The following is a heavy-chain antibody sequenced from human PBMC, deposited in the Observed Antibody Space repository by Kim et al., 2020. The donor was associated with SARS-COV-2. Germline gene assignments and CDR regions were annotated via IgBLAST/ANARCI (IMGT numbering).Heavy chain of an antibody. D-gene: IGHD3-22*01. CDR3: ARAEGTTMIVVGAFDY. V-gene: IGHV3-30*07. J-gene: IGHJ4*02. Sequence: SVKGRFTISRDNSKNTLYLQMNSLRAEDTAVYYCARAEGTTMIVVGAFDYWGQGTLVTVSS.